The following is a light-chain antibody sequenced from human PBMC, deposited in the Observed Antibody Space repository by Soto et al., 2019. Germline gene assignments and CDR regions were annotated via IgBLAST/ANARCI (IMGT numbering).Light chain of an antibody. J-gene: IGKJ1*01. CDR3: QQYNNWTPM. CDR2: GAS. CDR1: QSISNN. Sequence: EMVMTQSPATLSVSPGERATLSCRASQSISNNLAWYQQKPGQAPRLLIYGASTRATGFPARFSGSGSGTEFTLTISSLQSEDFALYYCQQYNNWTPMFGQGTKVEIK. V-gene: IGKV3-15*01.